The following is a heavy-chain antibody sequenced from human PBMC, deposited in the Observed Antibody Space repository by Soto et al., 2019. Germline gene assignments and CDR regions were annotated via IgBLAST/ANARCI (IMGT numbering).Heavy chain of an antibody. J-gene: IGHJ6*02. D-gene: IGHD6-13*01. CDR1: GGSISSSNW. CDR3: ARKPLAAAGTYYYYGMDV. V-gene: IGHV4-4*02. Sequence: SETLSLTCAVSGGSISSSNWWSWVRQPPGKGLEWIGEIYHSGSTNCNPSLKSRVTISVDKSKNQFSLKLSSVTAADTAVYYCARKPLAAAGTYYYYGMDVWGQGTTVTVSS. CDR2: IYHSGST.